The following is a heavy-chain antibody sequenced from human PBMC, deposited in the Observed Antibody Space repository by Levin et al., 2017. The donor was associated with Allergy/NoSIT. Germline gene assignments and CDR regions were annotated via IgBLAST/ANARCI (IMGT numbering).Heavy chain of an antibody. V-gene: IGHV1-2*02. D-gene: IGHD6-13*01. CDR1: GYTFTGNY. J-gene: IGHJ4*02. Sequence: ASVKVSCKASGYTFTGNYIHWVRQAPGQGLEWMGWMNPNSGATNYAQKFQGRVTVTRDTSISTAYMVLSSLRLDDTAVYYCAREWISSWFDYWGQGTLVTVSS. CDR2: MNPNSGAT. CDR3: AREWISSWFDY.